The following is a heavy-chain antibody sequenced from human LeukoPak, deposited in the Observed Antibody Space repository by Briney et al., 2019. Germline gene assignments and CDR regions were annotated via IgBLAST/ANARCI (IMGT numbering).Heavy chain of an antibody. V-gene: IGHV4-59*01. CDR1: GGSISGYY. CDR2: IYYSGSN. CDR3: ARGYCSGGRCSGAWFDP. J-gene: IGHJ5*02. Sequence: PSETLSLTCSVSGGSISGYYWSWIRQPPGKRLEWIGYIYYSGSNNYNPSLKSRVTISADTSKNQFSLKLRSVTAADTAVYHCARGYCSGGRCSGAWFDPWGQGTLVTVSS. D-gene: IGHD2-15*01.